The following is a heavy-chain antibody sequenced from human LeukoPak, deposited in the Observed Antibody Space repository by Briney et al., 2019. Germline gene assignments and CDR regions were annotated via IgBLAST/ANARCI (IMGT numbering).Heavy chain of an antibody. J-gene: IGHJ4*02. V-gene: IGHV3-23*01. Sequence: PGGSLRLSCAASEFTFSSYAMSWVRQAPGKGLEWVSAISGSAGGTYYADSVKGRFTISRDNSKNTLYLLMHSLRAEDTAVYYCAKGAGYSGHDLSSYFDYWGQGILVTVSS. D-gene: IGHD5-12*01. CDR1: EFTFSSYA. CDR3: AKGAGYSGHDLSSYFDY. CDR2: ISGSAGGT.